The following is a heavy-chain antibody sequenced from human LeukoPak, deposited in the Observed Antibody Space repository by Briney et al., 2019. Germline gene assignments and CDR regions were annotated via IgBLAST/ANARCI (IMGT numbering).Heavy chain of an antibody. CDR3: ARDVGDFWSGYNYYYYMDV. Sequence: GASVKVSCKASGYTFTGYYMHWVRQAPGQGLEWMGWINPNSGGTNYAQKFQGRVTMTRDTSISTAYMELSRLRSDDTAVYYCARDVGDFWSGYNYYYYMDVWGKGTTVTVSS. CDR1: GYTFTGYY. V-gene: IGHV1-2*02. D-gene: IGHD3-3*01. CDR2: INPNSGGT. J-gene: IGHJ6*03.